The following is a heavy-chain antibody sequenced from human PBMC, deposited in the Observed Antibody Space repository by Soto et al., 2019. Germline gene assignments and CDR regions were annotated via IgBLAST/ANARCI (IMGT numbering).Heavy chain of an antibody. CDR2: VYYSGTT. CDR1: GGSVSNKTYY. J-gene: IGHJ4*02. CDR3: ARTTAVPNTLRSRYFFDY. Sequence: SETLSLTCSVSGGSVSNKTYYWSWIRQPPGKRLEWIGYVYYSGTTNYNPSLKSRVTISVDLSKSQFSLRLSSVTTADTALYYCARTTAVPNTLRSRYFFDYWGQGTLVTVSS. V-gene: IGHV4-61*01. D-gene: IGHD4-17*01.